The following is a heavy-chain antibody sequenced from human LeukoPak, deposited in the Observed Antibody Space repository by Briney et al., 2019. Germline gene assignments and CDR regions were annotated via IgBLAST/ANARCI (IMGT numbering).Heavy chain of an antibody. CDR3: ARVSGTAMVKTFDY. Sequence: ASVKVSCKASGYTFTSYGISWMRQAPGQGLEWMGWISAYNGNTNYAQKLQGRVTMTTDTSTSTAYMELRSLRSDDTAVYYCARVSGTAMVKTFDYWGQGTLVTVSS. D-gene: IGHD5-18*01. CDR1: GYTFTSYG. J-gene: IGHJ4*02. V-gene: IGHV1-18*01. CDR2: ISAYNGNT.